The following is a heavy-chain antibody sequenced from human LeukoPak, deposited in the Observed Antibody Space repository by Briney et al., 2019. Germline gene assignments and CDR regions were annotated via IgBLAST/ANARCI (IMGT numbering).Heavy chain of an antibody. Sequence: SVKVSCKASGGTFSSYAISWVRQAPGQGLEWMGGIIPIFGTANYAQKFQGRVTITADESTSTAYMELSSLRSEDTAVYYCARNYYDSSGPPDAFDIWGQGTMATVSS. J-gene: IGHJ3*02. CDR3: ARNYYDSSGPPDAFDI. CDR2: IIPIFGTA. CDR1: GGTFSSYA. V-gene: IGHV1-69*13. D-gene: IGHD3-22*01.